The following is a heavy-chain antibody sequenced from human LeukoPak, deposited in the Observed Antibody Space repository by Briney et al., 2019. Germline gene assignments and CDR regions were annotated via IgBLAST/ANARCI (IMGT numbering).Heavy chain of an antibody. D-gene: IGHD2-2*01. CDR1: GYTFTSYD. V-gene: IGHV1-8*01. Sequence: ASVKVSCKASGYTFTSYDFNWLRQATGQGPEWMGWMNPNSGATGYAQKFQGRITMTRSASINTAYMELTDLRSEDTAVYYCARCSSTSCSYYYYGMDVWGQGTTVTVSS. CDR2: MNPNSGAT. J-gene: IGHJ6*02. CDR3: ARCSSTSCSYYYYGMDV.